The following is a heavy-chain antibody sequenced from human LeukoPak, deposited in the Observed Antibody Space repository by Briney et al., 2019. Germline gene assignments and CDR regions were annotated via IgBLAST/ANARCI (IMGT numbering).Heavy chain of an antibody. V-gene: IGHV4-39*01. CDR2: IYYSGST. Sequence: SETLSLTCTVSGGSISSSSYYWGWIRQPPGKGLEWIGSIYYSGSTYYNPSLKSRVTISVDTSKNQFSLKLSPVTAADTAVYYCARQGRVLMVYARGYYMDVWGKGTTVTVSS. J-gene: IGHJ6*03. D-gene: IGHD2-8*01. CDR1: GGSISSSSYY. CDR3: ARQGRVLMVYARGYYMDV.